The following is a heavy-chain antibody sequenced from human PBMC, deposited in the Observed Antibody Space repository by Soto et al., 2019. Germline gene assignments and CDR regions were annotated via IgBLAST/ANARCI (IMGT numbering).Heavy chain of an antibody. Sequence: QVQLQESGPGLVKPSETLSLTCTVSGGSIKSYYWSWIRQPPGKGLEWIGYIFFSGNANYNLSLKSRVTMSVDASKNQFSLKLVSVTAADTAVYYCATLRFYGSGSLFDYWGQGTLVTVSS. J-gene: IGHJ4*02. CDR2: IFFSGNA. CDR3: ATLRFYGSGSLFDY. D-gene: IGHD3-10*01. V-gene: IGHV4-59*01. CDR1: GGSIKSYY.